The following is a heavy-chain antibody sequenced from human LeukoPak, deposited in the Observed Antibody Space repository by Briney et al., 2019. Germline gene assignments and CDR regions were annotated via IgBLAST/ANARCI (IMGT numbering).Heavy chain of an antibody. Sequence: ASVKVSRKASGYSFSGYYMHWVRQAPGQGLEWMGWINPDSGGTNYAQKFQGRVTMTRDTSISTAYMELSRLKSDDTAVYYCARSGSWYRDWFDPWGQGTLVTVSS. D-gene: IGHD6-13*01. CDR3: ARSGSWYRDWFDP. V-gene: IGHV1-2*02. J-gene: IGHJ5*02. CDR2: INPDSGGT. CDR1: GYSFSGYY.